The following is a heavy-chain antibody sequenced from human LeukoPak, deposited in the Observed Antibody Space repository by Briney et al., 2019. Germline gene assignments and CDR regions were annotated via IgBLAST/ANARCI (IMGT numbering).Heavy chain of an antibody. Sequence: SQTLSPTCTVSGGSISSGSYYGSWIRQPAGKGLEWIGRIYSSGSTSYNPSLKRRVTISVDTSKNQFSLNLSSVTAADTAVYYCARTPIVGAFDFWGQGTLVTVSS. CDR1: GGSISSGSYY. CDR3: ARTPIVGAFDF. J-gene: IGHJ4*02. D-gene: IGHD1-26*01. V-gene: IGHV4-61*02. CDR2: IYSSGST.